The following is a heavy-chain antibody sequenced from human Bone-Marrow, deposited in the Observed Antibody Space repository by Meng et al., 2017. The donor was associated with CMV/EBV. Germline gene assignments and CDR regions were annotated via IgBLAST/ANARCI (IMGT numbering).Heavy chain of an antibody. CDR1: SGSISSDNW. D-gene: IGHD6-13*01. Sequence: SSGSISSDNWWSWVRQPPEKGLEWIGEISHTGTTNYNPSLKSRVSISIDKSKNQFSLRLTSVTAADTAIYYCARGGAAAGVAYNWFDRWGQGTLVTVSS. CDR2: ISHTGTT. CDR3: ARGGAAAGVAYNWFDR. J-gene: IGHJ5*02. V-gene: IGHV4-4*02.